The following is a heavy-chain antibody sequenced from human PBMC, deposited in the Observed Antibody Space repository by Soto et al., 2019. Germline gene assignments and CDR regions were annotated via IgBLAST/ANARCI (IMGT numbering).Heavy chain of an antibody. Sequence: EVQLVESGGGLVQPGRSLRLSCAASGFTYDDHAMHWVRQAPGKGLEWVAGISWNSGSIGYADSVRGRFTISRDSAKNPLYLQMNSLRAEDTALYYCVKDSGGGFGLFDYWGQGALVTVSS. CDR2: ISWNSGSI. D-gene: IGHD3-16*01. CDR1: GFTYDDHA. CDR3: VKDSGGGFGLFDY. J-gene: IGHJ4*02. V-gene: IGHV3-9*01.